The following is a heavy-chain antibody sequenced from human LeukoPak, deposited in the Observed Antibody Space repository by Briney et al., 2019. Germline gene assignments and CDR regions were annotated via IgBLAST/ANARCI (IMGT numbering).Heavy chain of an antibody. D-gene: IGHD6-19*01. CDR1: GYTLTSYD. CDR3: ARDKRSSSGSFDI. Sequence: ASVKVSCKASGYTLTSYDINWVRQATGQGLEWMGWMNPNSGRTGYAQNFQGRITITRNTSISTAYMELSRLRSDDTAVYYCARDKRSSSGSFDIWGQGTMVTVSS. V-gene: IGHV1-8*01. J-gene: IGHJ3*02. CDR2: MNPNSGRT.